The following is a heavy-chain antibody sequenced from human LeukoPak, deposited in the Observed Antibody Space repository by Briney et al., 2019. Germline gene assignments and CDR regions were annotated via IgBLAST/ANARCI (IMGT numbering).Heavy chain of an antibody. CDR3: ARHQLRGFLDDN. J-gene: IGHJ4*02. D-gene: IGHD3-10*01. V-gene: IGHV4-59*08. CDR2: IYYSGTT. CDR1: GGSISSDY. Sequence: SETLSLTCTVSGGSISSDYWSWIRQPPGKGLEWVGCIYYSGTTNYNPSLQSRVSISIDTSKKQFSLKLTSVTAADTAVYYCARHQLRGFLDDNWGQGTLVTVSS.